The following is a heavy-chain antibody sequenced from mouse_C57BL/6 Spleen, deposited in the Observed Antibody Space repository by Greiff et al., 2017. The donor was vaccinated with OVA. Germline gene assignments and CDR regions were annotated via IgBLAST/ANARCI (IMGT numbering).Heavy chain of an antibody. D-gene: IGHD2-4*01. CDR2: FHPYNDDT. CDR3: ARRDDSEDALDY. J-gene: IGHJ4*01. CDR1: GYTFSTYP. V-gene: IGHV1-47*01. Sequence: VHLVESGAELVKPGASVKMSCKASGYTFSTYPIEWMKQIHGKSLEWIGKFHPYNDDTKYNEKFKGKATVTVEKSYSTVYLQLSRLTSDDSAVYYCARRDDSEDALDYWGQGTSVTVSS.